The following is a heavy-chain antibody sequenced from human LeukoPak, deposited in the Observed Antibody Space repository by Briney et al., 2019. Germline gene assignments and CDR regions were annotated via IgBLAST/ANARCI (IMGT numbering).Heavy chain of an antibody. CDR3: ARERSGSYPPYYFDY. CDR2: IYYSGST. D-gene: IGHD1-26*01. CDR1: GGAISSYY. V-gene: IGHV4-59*01. Sequence: PSETLSLTCTVSGGAISSYYWGWIRQPPGKGLEWIGYIYYSGSTNYNPSLKSRVTISVDTSKNQFSLKLSSVTAADTAVYYCARERSGSYPPYYFDYWGQGALVPVSS. J-gene: IGHJ4*02.